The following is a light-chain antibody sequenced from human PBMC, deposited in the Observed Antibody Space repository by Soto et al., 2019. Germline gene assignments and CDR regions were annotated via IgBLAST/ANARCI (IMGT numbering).Light chain of an antibody. CDR3: LHYVNSPPIP. Sequence: EIVLTQSPGTLYLSPGERATLSCRASQSVSSSYLAWYQQKPGQAPRLLIYGGSSRATGTPDRFSGSGSGTDVPLTISRLEPEDFAVYYCLHYVNSPPIPFGLGTRLEIK. CDR1: QSVSSSY. V-gene: IGKV3-20*01. CDR2: GGS. J-gene: IGKJ5*01.